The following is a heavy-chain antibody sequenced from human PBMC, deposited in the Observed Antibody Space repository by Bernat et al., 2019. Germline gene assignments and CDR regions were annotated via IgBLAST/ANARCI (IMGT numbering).Heavy chain of an antibody. Sequence: VQLVESGGGVVQPGRSLRLSCAASGFTFRNHEMNWVRQAPGKGLEWISYIRSSGSSIYYAESVKGRFTISRDDAKTSLYLEMNNLKADDTAVYYCVRGGYCSGGICYSFNAFDIWGQGTMVTVSS. V-gene: IGHV3-48*03. J-gene: IGHJ3*02. CDR3: VRGGYCSGGICYSFNAFDI. CDR1: GFTFRNHE. CDR2: IRSSGSSI. D-gene: IGHD2-15*01.